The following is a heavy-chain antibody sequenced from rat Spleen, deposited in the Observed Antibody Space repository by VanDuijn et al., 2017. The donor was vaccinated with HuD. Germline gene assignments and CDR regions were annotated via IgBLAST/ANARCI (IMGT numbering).Heavy chain of an antibody. V-gene: IGHV5-27*01. CDR3: TTDRATFYVMDA. Sequence: EVQLVESGGGLVQPGRSLKLSCAASGFTFSNYGMAWVRQAPTKGLEWVASITNSGGSTYYRDSVKGRFTISRDNAKSTLYLQMDSLRSEDTATYYCTTDRATFYVMDAWGQGASVTVSS. J-gene: IGHJ4*01. D-gene: IGHD4-3*01. CDR2: ITNSGGST. CDR1: GFTFSNYG.